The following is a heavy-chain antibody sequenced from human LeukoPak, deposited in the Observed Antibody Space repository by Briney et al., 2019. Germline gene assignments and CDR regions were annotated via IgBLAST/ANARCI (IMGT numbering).Heavy chain of an antibody. V-gene: IGHV3-9*01. D-gene: IGHD5-18*01. J-gene: IGHJ4*02. CDR2: ISWNSGSI. CDR1: GFTFSDYY. CDR3: AKGKRGYSYAVDY. Sequence: GGSLRLSCAASGFTFSDYYMSWIRQAPGKGLEWVSGISWNSGSIGYADSVKGRFTISRDNAKNSLYLQMNSLRSEDTALYYCAKGKRGYSYAVDYWGQGTLVTVSS.